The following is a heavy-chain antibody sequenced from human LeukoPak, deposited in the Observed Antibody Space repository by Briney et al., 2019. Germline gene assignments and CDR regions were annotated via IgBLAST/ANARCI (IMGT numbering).Heavy chain of an antibody. J-gene: IGHJ4*02. CDR3: AKEMSSSNIDH. Sequence: GGSLRLSCAASGFSVNSNYMSWVRQAPGKGLEWVLVIYSGGSTYYADSVKGRFTISRHISKNTLYLQMNSLRAEDTAVYYCAKEMSSSNIDHCGQGTLVTVSS. V-gene: IGHV3-53*04. D-gene: IGHD2-2*01. CDR1: GFSVNSNY. CDR2: IYSGGST.